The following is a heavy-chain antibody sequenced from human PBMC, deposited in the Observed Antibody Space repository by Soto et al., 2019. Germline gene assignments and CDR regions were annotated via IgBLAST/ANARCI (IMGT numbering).Heavy chain of an antibody. CDR2: VYYSGGA. J-gene: IGHJ5*01. V-gene: IGHV4-39*01. CDR1: GGTITSGRSS. D-gene: IGHD2-15*01. Sequence: SETLSLTCSVSGGTITSGRSSWGWIRQPPGKGLEFIGSVYYSGGANYNPSLKSRVTVSIDTSNNQFSLRVNSVTAADTAVYYCGRVVEGATRHTDFDSWGQGILVTVSS. CDR3: GRVVEGATRHTDFDS.